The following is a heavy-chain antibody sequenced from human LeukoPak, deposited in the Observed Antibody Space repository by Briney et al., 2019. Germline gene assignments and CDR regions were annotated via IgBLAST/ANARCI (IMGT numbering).Heavy chain of an antibody. D-gene: IGHD1-26*01. CDR1: GGSISSGGYY. J-gene: IGHJ4*02. Sequence: SQTLSLTCTVSGGSISSGGYYWSWIRQHPGKGLEWIGYIYYSGSTYYNPSLKSRVTISVDTSKNQFSLKLSSVTAADTAVYYCARTVAGWEPQYYFDYWGQGTLVTVSS. CDR2: IYYSGST. V-gene: IGHV4-31*03. CDR3: ARTVAGWEPQYYFDY.